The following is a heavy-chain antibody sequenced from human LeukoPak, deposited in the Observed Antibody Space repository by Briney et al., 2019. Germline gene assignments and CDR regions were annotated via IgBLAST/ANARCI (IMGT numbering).Heavy chain of an antibody. CDR1: GYTFTSYG. V-gene: IGHV1-18*01. J-gene: IGHJ6*02. CDR3: ATTSIAAAGRNYYYYGMDV. Sequence: ASVKVSCKASGYTFTSYGISWVRQAPGHGLEWMGWISAYNGNTNYAQKLQGRVTMTTDTSTSTAYMELRSLRSDDTAVYYCATTSIAAAGRNYYYYGMDVWGQGTTVTVSS. CDR2: ISAYNGNT. D-gene: IGHD6-13*01.